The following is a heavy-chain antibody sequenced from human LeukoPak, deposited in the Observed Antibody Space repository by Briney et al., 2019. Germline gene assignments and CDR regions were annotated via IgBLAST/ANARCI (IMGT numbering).Heavy chain of an antibody. CDR1: GGSISSYY. V-gene: IGHV4-59*01. J-gene: IGHJ4*02. CDR2: IYYSGST. CDR3: ARGDPYLPLGY. Sequence: SETLSLTCTVSGGSISSYYWSWIRQPPGKGLEWIGYIYYSGSTNYNPSLKSRVTISVDTSKDQFSLKLSSVTAADTAVYYCARGDPYLPLGYWGQGTLVTVSS.